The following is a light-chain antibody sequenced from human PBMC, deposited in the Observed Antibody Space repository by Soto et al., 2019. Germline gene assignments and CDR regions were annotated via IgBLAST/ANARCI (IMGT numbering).Light chain of an antibody. Sequence: EIVMTQSPATLSVSPGDRATLSCRASQSVDNDLAWYQQKPGQPPRLLIYGASTRATGIPARFSGSGSGTEFTLTISSLQSEDFAAYYCQQYNNWPPTFGQGTKVDIK. CDR3: QQYNNWPPT. V-gene: IGKV3-15*01. J-gene: IGKJ1*01. CDR1: QSVDND. CDR2: GAS.